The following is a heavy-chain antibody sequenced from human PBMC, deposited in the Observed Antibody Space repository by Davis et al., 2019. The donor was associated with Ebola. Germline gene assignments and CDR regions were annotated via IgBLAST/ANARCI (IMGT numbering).Heavy chain of an antibody. CDR1: GGSFSGYY. CDR3: AGSSWYKPGGY. V-gene: IGHV4-34*01. J-gene: IGHJ4*02. Sequence: MPGGSLRLSCAVYGGSFSGYYWSWIRQPPGKGLEWIGEINHSGSTNYNPSLKSRVTISVDTSKNQFSLKLSSVTAADTAVYYCAGSSWYKPGGYWGQGTLVTVSS. D-gene: IGHD6-13*01. CDR2: INHSGST.